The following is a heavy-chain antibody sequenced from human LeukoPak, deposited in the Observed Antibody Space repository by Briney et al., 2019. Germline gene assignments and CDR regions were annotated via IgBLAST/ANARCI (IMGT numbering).Heavy chain of an antibody. CDR1: GFTFSTYN. CDR2: IRGSGGGT. D-gene: IGHD6-19*01. V-gene: IGHV3-23*01. J-gene: IGHJ4*02. Sequence: PGGSLRLSCTASGFTFSTYNMNWVRQAPGKGLEWVSAIRGSGGGTYYADSVKGRFTISRDNSKNTLYLQMNSLRDEDTALYYCAKAGIAVAGRVFDYWGQGTLVTVSS. CDR3: AKAGIAVAGRVFDY.